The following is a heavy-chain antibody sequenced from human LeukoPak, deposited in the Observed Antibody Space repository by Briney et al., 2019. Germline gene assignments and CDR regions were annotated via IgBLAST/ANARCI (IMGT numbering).Heavy chain of an antibody. Sequence: ASVKVSCKASGYTFSDYYVAWVRQAPGQGLEWMGWINPNSGGTKYAQKFQGRVTMTSDTSISTVYMGLNRLTSDDTAVYYCARAPPSGNSISSYRRHFDHWGRGTLVTVSS. CDR1: GYTFSDYY. J-gene: IGHJ4*02. CDR2: INPNSGGT. V-gene: IGHV1-2*02. D-gene: IGHD2-2*01. CDR3: ARAPPSGNSISSYRRHFDH.